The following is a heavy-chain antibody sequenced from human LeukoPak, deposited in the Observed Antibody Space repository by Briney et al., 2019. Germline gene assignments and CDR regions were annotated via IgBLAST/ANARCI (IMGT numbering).Heavy chain of an antibody. CDR1: GGSISSYY. CDR3: ARDLFVVWFGGLLLFGDAFDI. Sequence: NPSETLSLTCTVSGGSISSYYWSWIRQPPGKGLEWIGYIYYSGSTNYNPSLKSRVTISVDTSKNQFSLKLSSVTAADTAVYYCARDLFVVWFGGLLLFGDAFDIWGQGTMVTVSS. V-gene: IGHV4-59*01. CDR2: IYYSGST. D-gene: IGHD3-10*01. J-gene: IGHJ3*02.